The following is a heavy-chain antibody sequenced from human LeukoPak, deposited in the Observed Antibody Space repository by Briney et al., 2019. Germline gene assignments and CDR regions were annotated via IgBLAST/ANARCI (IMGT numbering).Heavy chain of an antibody. J-gene: IGHJ6*02. CDR2: ISGSGGST. V-gene: IGHV3-23*01. Sequence: GGSLRLSCAASGFTFSSYAMSWVRQAPGKGLEWVSVISGSGGSTYYADSVKGRFTISRDNSKNTLYLQMNSLRAEDTAVYYCATPIPRSGYPHYYYYYGMDVWGQGTTVTVSS. CDR3: ATPIPRSGYPHYYYYYGMDV. D-gene: IGHD3-22*01. CDR1: GFTFSSYA.